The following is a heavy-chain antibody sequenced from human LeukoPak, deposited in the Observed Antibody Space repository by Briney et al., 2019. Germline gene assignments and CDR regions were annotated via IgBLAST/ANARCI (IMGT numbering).Heavy chain of an antibody. CDR2: INTNSGGT. CDR3: ARGDSSASQYFQH. J-gene: IGHJ1*01. Sequence: ASVKVSCKASGYTFTGYYMHLVRQAPGQGLEWRGWINTNSGGTNYAQKCQGRVTMTRDTSISTAYMELSRLRSDDTAVYYCARGDSSASQYFQHWGQGTLVTVSS. CDR1: GYTFTGYY. D-gene: IGHD6-6*01. V-gene: IGHV1-2*02.